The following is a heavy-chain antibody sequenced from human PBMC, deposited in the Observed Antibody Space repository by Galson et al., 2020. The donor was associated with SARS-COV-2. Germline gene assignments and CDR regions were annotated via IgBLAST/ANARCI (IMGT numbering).Heavy chain of an antibody. D-gene: IGHD6-13*01. Sequence: SETLSLTCTVSGGSISSYYWSWIRQPPGQGLDWIGYISFTGSTTYNPSLRSRVTISRDTSKNQFSLKLSPVTAADTAVYYCARYDPLAAAGTGGFDFWGQGTLVTVSS. J-gene: IGHJ4*02. V-gene: IGHV4-59*01. CDR1: GGSISSYY. CDR3: ARYDPLAAAGTGGFDF. CDR2: ISFTGST.